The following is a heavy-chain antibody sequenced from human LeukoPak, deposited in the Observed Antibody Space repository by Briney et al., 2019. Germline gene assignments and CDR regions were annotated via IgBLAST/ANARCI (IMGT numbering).Heavy chain of an antibody. V-gene: IGHV3-7*01. J-gene: IGHJ4*02. D-gene: IGHD1-26*01. Sequence: GGSLRLSCAASGFTFSTYWMAWVRQAPGKGLEWVANIKGDESAKHQADSVKGRFTIARDNAQNSVYLQMSSLRGEDTAVYYCARDVGGSLDYWGQGTLVTVSS. CDR3: ARDVGGSLDY. CDR2: IKGDESAK. CDR1: GFTFSTYW.